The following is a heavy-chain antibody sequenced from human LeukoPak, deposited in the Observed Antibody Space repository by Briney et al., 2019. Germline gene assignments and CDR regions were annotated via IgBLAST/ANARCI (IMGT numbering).Heavy chain of an antibody. CDR2: IYTSGST. Sequence: SETLSLTCTVSGGSISSYYWSWIRQPAGKGLEWIGRIYTSGSTNYNPSLKSRVTMSVDTSKNQFSLKLSSVTAADTAVYYCARDLYYYDSSGYYIFDYWDQGTLVTVSS. V-gene: IGHV4-4*07. J-gene: IGHJ4*02. D-gene: IGHD3-22*01. CDR3: ARDLYYYDSSGYYIFDY. CDR1: GGSISSYY.